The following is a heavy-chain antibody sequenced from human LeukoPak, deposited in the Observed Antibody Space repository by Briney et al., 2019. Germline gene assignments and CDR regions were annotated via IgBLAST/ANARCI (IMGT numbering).Heavy chain of an antibody. CDR1: GFTFRDYW. D-gene: IGHD6-19*01. Sequence: PGGSLRLSCAASGFTFRDYWMSWVRQAPGKGLEWVANIQSDGNEKNYIDSVQGRVTISRDNAKTSLYLQMNSLRAEDTAVYYCXXXSAVATYYGVDVWGQGTTVTVSS. CDR2: IQSDGNEK. J-gene: IGHJ6*02. CDR3: XXXSAVATYYGVDV. V-gene: IGHV3-7*01.